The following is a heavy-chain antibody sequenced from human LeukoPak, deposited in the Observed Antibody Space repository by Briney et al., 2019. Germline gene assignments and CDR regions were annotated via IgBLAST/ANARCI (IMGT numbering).Heavy chain of an antibody. CDR3: ARDEMGYDILTGYYPDAFDI. CDR2: IIPMSGTV. V-gene: IGHV1-69*06. Sequence: ASVKVSCKASGGTFSTFGISWVRQAPGQGLEWMGGIIPMSGTVNNAQKFQGRVTITADKSTSTAYMELSSLRSEDMAVYYCARDEMGYDILTGYYPDAFDIWGQGTMVTVSS. D-gene: IGHD3-9*01. J-gene: IGHJ3*02. CDR1: GGTFSTFG.